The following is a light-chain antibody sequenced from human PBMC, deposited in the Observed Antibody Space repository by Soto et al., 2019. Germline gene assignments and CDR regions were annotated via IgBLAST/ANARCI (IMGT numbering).Light chain of an antibody. J-gene: IGKJ3*01. CDR2: GAS. CDR3: QKYDRAPFT. V-gene: IGKV1-27*01. CDR1: QGIANH. Sequence: DIRITQSPSSLSLSRLDRFTITCRASQGIANHLAWYQQKPGKVPNLLIYGASTLQSGVPSRFSGSGSGTDFTLTINNLQPEDVATYYCQKYDRAPFTFGPGTKVDIK.